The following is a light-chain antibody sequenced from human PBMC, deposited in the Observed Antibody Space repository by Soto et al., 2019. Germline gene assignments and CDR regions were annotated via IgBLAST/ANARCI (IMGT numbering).Light chain of an antibody. V-gene: IGKV3-20*01. J-gene: IGKJ4*01. CDR3: QQYGSVPLT. Sequence: ESVLRQSPGTLSLSPRERATLSCRASQSIGTECLAWYQQKPGQASRLLIYGASSRATGIPDRFSGSGSGADFTLTISRLVPEDVAVYHCQQYGSVPLTFGGGTKVEIK. CDR2: GAS. CDR1: QSIGTEC.